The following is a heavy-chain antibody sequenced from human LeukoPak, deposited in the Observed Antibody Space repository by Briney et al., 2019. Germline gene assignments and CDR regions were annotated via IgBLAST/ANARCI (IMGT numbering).Heavy chain of an antibody. D-gene: IGHD2-2*01. CDR1: GFTFSSYA. J-gene: IGHJ4*02. CDR2: ISYDGSNK. CDR3: ARGHCSSTSCSTFDS. Sequence: PGRSLRLSCAASGFTFSSYAMHWVRQAPGKGLEWVAVISYDGSNKYYADSVKGRFTISRDNSKNTLYLQMNSLRAEDTAVYYCARGHCSSTSCSTFDSWGQGTLVTVSS. V-gene: IGHV3-30*04.